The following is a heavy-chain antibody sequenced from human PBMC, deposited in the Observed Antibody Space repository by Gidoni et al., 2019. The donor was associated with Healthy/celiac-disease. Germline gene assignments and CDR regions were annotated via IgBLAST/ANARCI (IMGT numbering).Heavy chain of an antibody. CDR1: GFSLSTSGVG. J-gene: IGHJ1*01. CDR2: IYADDDK. Sequence: QITLKESGPTLVKPTPTITLTCTFSGFSLSTSGVGVGWIRQPPGQSLEWLALIYADDDKRYSPSLNSRLTITKDTSKTQVVLTMTNMDPVDTATYYCAHIRGGSYSAEYFQHWGQGTLVTVSS. V-gene: IGHV2-5*02. D-gene: IGHD1-26*01. CDR3: AHIRGGSYSAEYFQH.